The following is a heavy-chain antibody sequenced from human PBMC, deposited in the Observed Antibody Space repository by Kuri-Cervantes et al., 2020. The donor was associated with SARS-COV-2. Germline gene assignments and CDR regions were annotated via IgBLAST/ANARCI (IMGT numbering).Heavy chain of an antibody. CDR2: ISSSSSYI. CDR3: VRYGFGYNTFYGMDV. V-gene: IGHV3-21*01. CDR1: GFTFSSYS. Sequence: GESLKISCAASGFTFSSYSMNWVRQAPGKGLEWVSSISSSSSYIYYADSVKGRFTISRDNAKNSLYLQMNSLRDEDTAVYYCVRYGFGYNTFYGMDVWGQGTTVTVSS. J-gene: IGHJ6*02. D-gene: IGHD1-14*01.